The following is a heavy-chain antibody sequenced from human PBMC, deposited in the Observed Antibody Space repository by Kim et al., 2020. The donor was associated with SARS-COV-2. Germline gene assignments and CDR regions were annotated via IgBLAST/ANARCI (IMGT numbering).Heavy chain of an antibody. Sequence: GGSLRLSCAASGFTFSSYWMTWVRQAPGKGLEWVANIKQDGNQKYYVDSVKGRFTISRDNAKNSLYLQMNSLRAEDTAVYYCARDGYLYSSGTDACDIWGQGTMVTVSS. CDR2: IKQDGNQK. V-gene: IGHV3-7*01. CDR3: ARDGYLYSSGTDACDI. D-gene: IGHD6-19*01. J-gene: IGHJ3*02. CDR1: GFTFSSYW.